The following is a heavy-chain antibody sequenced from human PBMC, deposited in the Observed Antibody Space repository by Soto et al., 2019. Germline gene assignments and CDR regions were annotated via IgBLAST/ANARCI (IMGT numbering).Heavy chain of an antibody. D-gene: IGHD3-3*02. V-gene: IGHV4-39*01. CDR2: IFYLGSS. CDR1: GDSIIISEFY. CDR3: ARHSLALRKNNWFDP. Sequence: SETLSLTCTVSGDSIIISEFYWGWVRQPPGKGLEWIGSIFYLGSSYYNPSLKSRVTMSVDTSKNQFSLRLRSVTAADTALYFCARHSLALRKNNWFDPWGQGIMVTVSS. J-gene: IGHJ5*02.